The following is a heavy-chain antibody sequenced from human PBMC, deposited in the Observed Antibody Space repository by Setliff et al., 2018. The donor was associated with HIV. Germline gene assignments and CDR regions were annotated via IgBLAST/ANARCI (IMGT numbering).Heavy chain of an antibody. V-gene: IGHV4-34*01. CDR2: INHSGST. CDR1: GGSFSGYY. J-gene: IGHJ3*01. Sequence: SETLSLTCAVYGGSFSGYYWSWIRQPPGKGLEWIGEINHSGSTNYNPSLKSRVTMSVDTSKNQLSLKLRSVTAADTAVYYCARARITMTGGRLEPYAFDRWGQGTKVTVSS. CDR3: ARARITMTGGRLEPYAFDR. D-gene: IGHD3-22*01.